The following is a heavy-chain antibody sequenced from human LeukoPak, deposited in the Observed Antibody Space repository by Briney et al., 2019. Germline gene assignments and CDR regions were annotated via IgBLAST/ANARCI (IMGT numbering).Heavy chain of an antibody. CDR1: GGSISGYY. D-gene: IGHD6-19*01. Sequence: SETLSLTCTVSGGSISGYYWSWIRQPPGKGLEWIGWIYYSGNTKHNPSLESRVTISVDTSKNQFSLKLTSVTAADTAVYYCARWDDSAWGFGNWGPGTLVAVSS. V-gene: IGHV4-59*08. CDR2: IYYSGNT. CDR3: ARWDDSAWGFGN. J-gene: IGHJ4*02.